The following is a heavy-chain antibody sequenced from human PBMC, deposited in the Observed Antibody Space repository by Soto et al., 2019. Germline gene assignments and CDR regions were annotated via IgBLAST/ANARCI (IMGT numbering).Heavy chain of an antibody. CDR2: IKQDGSEK. V-gene: IGHV3-7*01. D-gene: IGHD2-2*01. Sequence: GGSLRLSCAASGFTFSSYWMSWVRQAPGKGLEWVANIKQDGSEKYYVDSVKGRFTISRDNAKNSLYLQMNSLRAEDTAVYYCARDSVSVVPAAIEYYYYYYLDVWGKGTTVTVSS. CDR3: ARDSVSVVPAAIEYYYYYYLDV. CDR1: GFTFSSYW. J-gene: IGHJ6*03.